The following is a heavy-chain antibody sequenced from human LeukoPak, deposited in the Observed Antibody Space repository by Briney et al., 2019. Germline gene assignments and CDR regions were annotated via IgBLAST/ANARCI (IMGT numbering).Heavy chain of an antibody. CDR3: ARALVDSSGWSPPSY. D-gene: IGHD6-19*01. J-gene: IGHJ4*02. Sequence: GASVKVSCKASGYTFTSYGISWVRQAPGQGLEWMGIINPSGGSTSYAQKFQGRVTMTRDMSTSTVYMELSSLRSEDTAVYYCARALVDSSGWSPPSYWGQGTLVTVSS. CDR1: GYTFTSYG. CDR2: INPSGGST. V-gene: IGHV1-46*01.